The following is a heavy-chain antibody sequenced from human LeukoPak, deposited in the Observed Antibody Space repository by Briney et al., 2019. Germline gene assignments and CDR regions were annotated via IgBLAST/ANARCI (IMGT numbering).Heavy chain of an antibody. CDR1: RYIFTSYD. D-gene: IGHD4-23*01. J-gene: IGHJ4*02. CDR2: MKPSSGNT. V-gene: IGHV1-8*01. Sequence: ASVTVSCTASRYIFTSYDINWVRQATGQGLEWMGWMKPSSGNTGYAQKFQGRVTMTRNTSTSTAYLELSSLRSEDTAVYYCAADIPRDYGGNPSNYWGQGTLVTVSS. CDR3: AADIPRDYGGNPSNY.